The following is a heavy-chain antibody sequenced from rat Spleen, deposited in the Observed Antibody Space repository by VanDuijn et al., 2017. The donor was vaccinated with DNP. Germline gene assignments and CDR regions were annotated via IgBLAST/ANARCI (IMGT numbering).Heavy chain of an antibody. CDR1: GFSLTSYG. V-gene: IGHV2-16*01. CDR3: ARWHLYLSYFDY. D-gene: IGHD1-2*01. Sequence: QVQLKESGPGLVQPSRTLSLTCTVSGFSLTSYGVSWVRQPPGKGLEWIAAIWGGGSTDYNSALKSRPRISRDTSKSQVLLRMNRLQTEDTAMYFCARWHLYLSYFDYWGQGVMVTVSS. J-gene: IGHJ2*01. CDR2: IWGGGST.